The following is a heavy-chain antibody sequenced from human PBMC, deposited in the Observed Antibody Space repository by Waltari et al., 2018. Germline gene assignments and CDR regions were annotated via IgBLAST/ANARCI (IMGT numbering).Heavy chain of an antibody. Sequence: EVQLVESGGGLVKPGGSLRLSCVGSGFPFNTAWMHWVRQAPGKGLEWVGRIKANPHGGTTDYAAPVKGRFTISRDDSKNTVYLQMNSLKTEDTGVYYCGDFTAFDYWGQGSLVTVSS. J-gene: IGHJ4*02. CDR1: GFPFNTAW. V-gene: IGHV3-15*01. D-gene: IGHD2-8*02. CDR2: IKANPHGGTT. CDR3: GDFTAFDY.